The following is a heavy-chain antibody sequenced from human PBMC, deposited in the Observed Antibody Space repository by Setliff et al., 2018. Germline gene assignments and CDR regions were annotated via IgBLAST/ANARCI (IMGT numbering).Heavy chain of an antibody. CDR2: VSYSGSP. Sequence: SETLSLTCIVPGDSVTSDSYYWGWVRQPPGKGLGWVGSVSYSGSPYHNPSLKSRVSLPLDTSENQFSLTLTSVTAADAAVYYCVRQTSHAGIVIPYYYYFYMDVWGTGTTVTVSS. CDR1: GDSVTSDSYY. J-gene: IGHJ6*03. D-gene: IGHD1-1*01. V-gene: IGHV4-39*01. CDR3: VRQTSHAGIVIPYYYYFYMDV.